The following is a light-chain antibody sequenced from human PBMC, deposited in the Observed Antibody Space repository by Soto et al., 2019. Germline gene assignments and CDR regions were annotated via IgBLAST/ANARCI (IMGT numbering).Light chain of an antibody. CDR3: TSYSRYKVLV. CDR2: EVS. Sequence: QSALTQPASVSGSLGQSITISCTGTSSDIGGYKYVSWYQQHPGKAPKLIIFEVSNRPSGVSDHFSGSNSGNTASLTISGLQAEDEADYYCTSYSRYKVLVFAGGTNVTVL. J-gene: IGLJ3*02. CDR1: SSDIGGYKY. V-gene: IGLV2-14*01.